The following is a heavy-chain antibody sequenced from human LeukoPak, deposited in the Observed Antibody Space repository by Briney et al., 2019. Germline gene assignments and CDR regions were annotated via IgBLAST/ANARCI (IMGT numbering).Heavy chain of an antibody. CDR2: INHSGST. J-gene: IGHJ2*01. V-gene: IGHV4-34*01. Sequence: SETLPLTCAVYGGSFSGYYWSWIRQSPGKGLEWIGEINHSGSTNYNPSLKSRVIISVDTSKNQFSLNLNSVTAADTAVYYCARRRQYDSSLFWNFDLWGRGTLVTVSS. CDR3: ARRRQYDSSLFWNFDL. CDR1: GGSFSGYY. D-gene: IGHD6-6*01.